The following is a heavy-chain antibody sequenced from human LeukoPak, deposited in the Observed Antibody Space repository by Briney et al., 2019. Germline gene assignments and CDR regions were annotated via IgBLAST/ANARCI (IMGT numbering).Heavy chain of an antibody. J-gene: IGHJ4*02. CDR3: AREFRGVISYFDY. D-gene: IGHD3-10*01. CDR1: GFTLSSYW. Sequence: GGSLRLSCAASGFTLSSYWMSWVRQAPGKGLEWVANIKKDGSEKYYVDSVKGRFTISRDNAKNSLYLQMNSLRAEDTTVYYCAREFRGVISYFDYWGQGTLVTVSS. V-gene: IGHV3-7*01. CDR2: IKKDGSEK.